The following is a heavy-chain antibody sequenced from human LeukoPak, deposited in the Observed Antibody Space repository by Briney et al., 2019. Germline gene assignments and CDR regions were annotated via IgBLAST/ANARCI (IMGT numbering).Heavy chain of an antibody. CDR1: GYTFTSYG. CDR3: VSLYCSSTNCYGIDY. CDR2: ISAYNGDT. D-gene: IGHD2-2*01. J-gene: IGHJ4*03. Sequence: ASVKISCKASGYTFTSYGISWVRQAPGQGPEWMGWISAYNGDTNYAQKFQGRVTMTTDTSTSTAYMELRSLRSDDTAMYCCVSLYCSSTNCYGIDYWGHGTLVTVSS. V-gene: IGHV1-18*01.